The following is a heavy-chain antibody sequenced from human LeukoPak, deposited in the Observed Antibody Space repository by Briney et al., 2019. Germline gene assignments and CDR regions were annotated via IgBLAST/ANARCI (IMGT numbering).Heavy chain of an antibody. Sequence: SETLSLTCTVSGYSISSGYYWGWIRQPPGKGLEWIGSIYHSGSTYYNPSLKSRVTISVDTSKNQFSLRLSSVTAADTAVYYCARGTYYYGSGSYLFDYWGQGILVTVSS. D-gene: IGHD3-10*01. J-gene: IGHJ4*02. CDR2: IYHSGST. CDR1: GYSISSGYY. V-gene: IGHV4-38-2*02. CDR3: ARGTYYYGSGSYLFDY.